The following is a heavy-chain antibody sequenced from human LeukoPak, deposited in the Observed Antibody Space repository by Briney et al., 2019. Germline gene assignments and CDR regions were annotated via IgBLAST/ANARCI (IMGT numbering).Heavy chain of an antibody. CDR2: NYSDGTT. J-gene: IGHJ4*02. V-gene: IGHV3-53*01. CDR1: GFNVNNNF. D-gene: IGHD3-10*01. Sequence: GSLXLSCPASGFNVNNNFMSWLRQAPEKGXXWVSINYSDGTTYYADSVKGRFTISRDNSKNTLYLQMNNLIAEDTAVYYCARWHTSDNNYYYDYWGQGTLVTVSS. CDR3: ARWHTSDNNYYYDY.